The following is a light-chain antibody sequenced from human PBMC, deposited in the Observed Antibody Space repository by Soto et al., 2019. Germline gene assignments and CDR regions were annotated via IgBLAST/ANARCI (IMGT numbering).Light chain of an antibody. CDR2: GAS. V-gene: IGKV3-15*01. Sequence: EILMTQSPATLSVSPGEIATLSFSASQSVSNYLAWYQQIPGQPPRLLIYGASTRATGIPARFSGSGSGTEFTLTISSLEPEDFAVYYCQQHSNWPPITFGQGTRLEIK. CDR3: QQHSNWPPIT. J-gene: IGKJ5*01. CDR1: QSVSNY.